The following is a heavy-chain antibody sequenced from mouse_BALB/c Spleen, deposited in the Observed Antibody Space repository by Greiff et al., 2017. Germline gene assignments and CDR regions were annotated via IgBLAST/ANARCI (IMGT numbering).Heavy chain of an antibody. Sequence: DVQLQESGGGLVQPGGSLRLSCATSGFTFTDYYMSWVRQPPGKALEWLGFIRNKANGYTTEYSASLKGRFTISRDNSQSILYLQMNTLRAEDSATYYCARDEGYGSNYWGQGTTLTVSS. CDR1: GFTFTDYY. CDR2: IRNKANGYTT. J-gene: IGHJ2*01. D-gene: IGHD1-1*01. CDR3: ARDEGYGSNY. V-gene: IGHV7-3*02.